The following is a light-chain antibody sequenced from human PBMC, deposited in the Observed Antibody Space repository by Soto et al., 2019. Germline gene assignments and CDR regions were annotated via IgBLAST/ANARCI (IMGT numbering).Light chain of an antibody. CDR1: QGISSF. Sequence: IQLTQSPSSLSSSVLYIFTITFRASQGISSFLAWYQQQPGKAPKLLIHSASTLQSGVPSRFSGSGSGTDFTLTISSLQPEDFATYYCQQLNSYPLTFGGGTKVDIK. CDR2: SAS. CDR3: QQLNSYPLT. J-gene: IGKJ4*01. V-gene: IGKV1-9*01.